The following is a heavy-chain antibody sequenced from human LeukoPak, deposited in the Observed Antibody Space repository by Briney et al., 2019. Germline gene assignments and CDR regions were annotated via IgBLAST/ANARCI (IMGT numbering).Heavy chain of an antibody. CDR2: ITGDGGYT. CDR1: GFTFSTYV. CDR3: ARDLSGGGLDY. V-gene: IGHV3-64*01. D-gene: IGHD3-10*01. Sequence: GGSLRLSCAASGFTFSTYVMQWVRQAPGKGLEYVSAITGDGGYTYYANSVKGRFTISRDNSKKTLYLQMGSLRADDMAVYYCARDLSGGGLDYWGQGTLVTVSS. J-gene: IGHJ4*02.